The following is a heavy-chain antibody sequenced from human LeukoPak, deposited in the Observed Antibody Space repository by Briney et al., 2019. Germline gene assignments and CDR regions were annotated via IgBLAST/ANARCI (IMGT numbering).Heavy chain of an antibody. Sequence: SETLSLTCTVSRAPISDNYWSWSRQPAGKALEWIGRTYTSGDTNYNPSLKSRARVSVDTSKNQFYLSLTYVTAADTAVYYCTIGGASGSLAHWGPGTLVTVSS. V-gene: IGHV4-4*07. D-gene: IGHD6-13*01. CDR2: TYTSGDT. CDR3: TIGGASGSLAH. CDR1: RAPISDNY. J-gene: IGHJ4*02.